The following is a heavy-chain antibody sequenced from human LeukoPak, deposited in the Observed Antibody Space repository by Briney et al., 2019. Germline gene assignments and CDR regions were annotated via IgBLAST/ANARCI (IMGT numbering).Heavy chain of an antibody. CDR3: ARGHSANDFRVY. Sequence: GGSLRLSCSASGFDFGDYNMIWFRQAPGKGLEWVSFIGRSYNIDYADSVKGRCPISRDNAKASLYLQMSSLRGEDTAVYFCARGHSANDFRVYWGQGILVTVSS. V-gene: IGHV3-69-1*01. D-gene: IGHD3-3*01. CDR1: GFDFGDYN. J-gene: IGHJ4*02. CDR2: IGRSYNI.